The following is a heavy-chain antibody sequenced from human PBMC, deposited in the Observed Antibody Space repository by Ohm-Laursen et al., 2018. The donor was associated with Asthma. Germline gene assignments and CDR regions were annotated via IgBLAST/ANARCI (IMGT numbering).Heavy chain of an antibody. Sequence: SLRLSCAASGFTFSTYGMHWVRQAPGKGLEWVSAISGSGGSTYYADSVKGRFTISRDNSNNRLYLQMNSLRAEDTAIYYCARDFGSRGNILVGYFDNWGQGTLVTVSA. J-gene: IGHJ4*02. D-gene: IGHD2/OR15-2a*01. CDR1: GFTFSTYG. CDR2: ISGSGGST. CDR3: ARDFGSRGNILVGYFDN. V-gene: IGHV3-23*01.